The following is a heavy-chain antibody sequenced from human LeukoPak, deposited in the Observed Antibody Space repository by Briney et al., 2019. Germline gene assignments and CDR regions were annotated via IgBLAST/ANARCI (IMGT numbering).Heavy chain of an antibody. V-gene: IGHV4-39*01. D-gene: IGHD3-10*01. CDR3: ARHRGYGSGLFDP. Sequence: SETLSLTCTVSGGSISSNNYYWGWIRQPPGKGLEWIGSIYYSGTTYYNPSLKSRVTISVDTSKNQFSLKLSSVTAADTAVYYCARHRGYGSGLFDPWGQGTLVTVSS. CDR2: IYYSGTT. CDR1: GGSISSNNYY. J-gene: IGHJ5*02.